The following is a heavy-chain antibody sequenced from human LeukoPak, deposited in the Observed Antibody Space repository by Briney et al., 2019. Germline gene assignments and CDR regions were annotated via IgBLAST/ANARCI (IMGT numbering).Heavy chain of an antibody. J-gene: IGHJ6*02. Sequence: SETLSLTCTVSGGSLSSYYWSWIRQPPGKGLEWIGYVYYSGSTNYNPSLKSRVAISIDTSKNQFSLKLSSVTAADTAMYYCARAAPSYYGSGSLGSYYYGMDVWGQGTTVTVSS. CDR1: GGSLSSYY. CDR3: ARAAPSYYGSGSLGSYYYGMDV. CDR2: VYYSGST. V-gene: IGHV4-59*01. D-gene: IGHD3-10*01.